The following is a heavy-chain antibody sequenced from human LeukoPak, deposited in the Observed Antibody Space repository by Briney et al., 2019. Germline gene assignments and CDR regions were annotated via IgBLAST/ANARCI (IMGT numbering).Heavy chain of an antibody. Sequence: GGSLRLSCAASGFTFSTYWVSWVRQAPGKGLEWVANIKQDGSEKYCVDSVKGRFTISRDNAKNSLYLQMNSLRAKDTAVYYCARIGLGYCSSTSCPSWFDPWGQGTLVTVSS. J-gene: IGHJ5*02. CDR1: GFTFSTYW. CDR2: IKQDGSEK. V-gene: IGHV3-7*03. D-gene: IGHD2-2*01. CDR3: ARIGLGYCSSTSCPSWFDP.